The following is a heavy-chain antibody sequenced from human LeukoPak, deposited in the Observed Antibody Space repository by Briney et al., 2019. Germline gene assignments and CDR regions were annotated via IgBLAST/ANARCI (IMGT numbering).Heavy chain of an antibody. J-gene: IGHJ6*02. CDR2: ISSSSSYI. CDR1: GFTFSSYS. CDR3: ARGGVLKDYYYYGMDV. Sequence: GGSLRLSCAASGFTFSSYSMNWVRQAPGKGLEWVSSISSSSSYIYYADSVKGRFTISRDNAKNSLYLQMNSLRAEDTAVYYCARGGVLKDYYYYGMDVWGQGTTVTVSS. V-gene: IGHV3-21*01. D-gene: IGHD3-16*01.